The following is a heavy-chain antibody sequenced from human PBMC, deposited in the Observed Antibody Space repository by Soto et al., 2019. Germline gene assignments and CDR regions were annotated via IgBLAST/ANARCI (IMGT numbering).Heavy chain of an antibody. V-gene: IGHV4-59*08. D-gene: IGHD2-2*01. CDR2: IYYSGST. CDR1: GGSISSYY. Sequence: PSETLSLTCTVSGGSISSYYWSWIRQPPGKGLEWIGYIYYSGSTNYNPSLKSRVTISVDTSKNQFSLKLSSVTAADTAVYYCARLGGGSYCSSPSCFLDYWGQGTLVTVSS. CDR3: ARLGGGSYCSSPSCFLDY. J-gene: IGHJ4*02.